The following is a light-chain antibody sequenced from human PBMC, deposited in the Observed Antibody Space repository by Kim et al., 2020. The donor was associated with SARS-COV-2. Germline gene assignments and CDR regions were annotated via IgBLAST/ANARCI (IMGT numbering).Light chain of an antibody. CDR3: QQYTGSPIT. V-gene: IGKV3-20*01. Sequence: VLTQSPGTLSLSPGERATLSCRASQSVRNGYLAWYQQKPGQAPRLLIYDASTRATGLPDRFSGSGSGTDFTLTISLLEPEDFAVYYCQQYTGSPITFGQGTRLEIK. CDR2: DAS. CDR1: QSVRNGY. J-gene: IGKJ5*01.